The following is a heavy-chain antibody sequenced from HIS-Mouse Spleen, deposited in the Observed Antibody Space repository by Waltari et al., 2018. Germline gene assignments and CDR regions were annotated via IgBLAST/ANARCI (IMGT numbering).Heavy chain of an antibody. J-gene: IGHJ2*01. Sequence: EVQLVESGGGLIQPGGSLRLSCPASGFTVRSHYMSWVRQAPGKGLGWVSVIYSGGSTYYADSVKGRFTISRDNSKNTLYLQMNSLRAEDTAVYYCARGGLAAAGWYFDLWGRGTLVTVSS. V-gene: IGHV3-53*01. D-gene: IGHD6-13*01. CDR1: GFTVRSHY. CDR3: ARGGLAAAGWYFDL. CDR2: IYSGGST.